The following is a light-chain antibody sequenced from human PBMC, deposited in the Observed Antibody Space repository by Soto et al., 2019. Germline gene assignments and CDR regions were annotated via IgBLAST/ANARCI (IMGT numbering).Light chain of an antibody. CDR1: QSISYW. J-gene: IGKJ1*01. CDR2: DVS. V-gene: IGKV1-5*01. Sequence: DIQMTQSPSTLSASVGDRVTITCRASQSISYWLAWYQQKPGKAPKVLIYDVSRLESGVPSRFSGSGSGTEFTLTINSLQPDDLATYYCQEYDSSWTFGQGTKVEIK. CDR3: QEYDSSWT.